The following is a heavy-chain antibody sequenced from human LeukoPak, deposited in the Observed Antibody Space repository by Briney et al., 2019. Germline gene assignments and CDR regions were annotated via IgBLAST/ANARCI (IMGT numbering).Heavy chain of an antibody. J-gene: IGHJ6*02. CDR3: ARDLNTGMDV. Sequence: GGSLRLSCAASGFTFSTYGMNWVRQAPGKGLEWVSYISGSSSAINYADSVKGRFTISRDNAKNSLFLQMNSLRAEDTAIYYCARDLNTGMDVWGRGTTVTVSS. CDR1: GFTFSTYG. V-gene: IGHV3-48*01. D-gene: IGHD2/OR15-2a*01. CDR2: ISGSSSAI.